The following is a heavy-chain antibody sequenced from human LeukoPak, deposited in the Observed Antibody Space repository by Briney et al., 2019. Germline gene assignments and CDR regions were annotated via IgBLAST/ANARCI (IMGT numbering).Heavy chain of an antibody. V-gene: IGHV4-59*11. J-gene: IGHJ4*02. CDR2: IYYSGST. CDR1: GGSISGHY. CDR3: VREDRGYDY. D-gene: IGHD2-15*01. Sequence: PSETLSLTCTVSGGSISGHYWSWIRQPPGKGLEWIGYIYYSGSTNYNPSLKSRVTISVDTSENQFSLKLRSVTAADTAVYYCVREDRGYDYWGQGTLVTVSS.